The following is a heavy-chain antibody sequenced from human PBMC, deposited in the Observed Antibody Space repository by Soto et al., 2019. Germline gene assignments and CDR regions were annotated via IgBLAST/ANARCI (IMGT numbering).Heavy chain of an antibody. J-gene: IGHJ4*02. D-gene: IGHD1-26*01. V-gene: IGHV3-7*03. CDR1: GFTFSNAW. CDR2: IKQDGSEK. CDR3: TTVIKLYSGSYSSDY. Sequence: LRLSCAASGFTFSNAWMSWVRQAAGKGLEGVADIKQDGSEKHYVDSVKGRFTISRDNVENSLYLQMNSLKTEDTAVYYCTTVIKLYSGSYSSDYWGQGTLVTVSS.